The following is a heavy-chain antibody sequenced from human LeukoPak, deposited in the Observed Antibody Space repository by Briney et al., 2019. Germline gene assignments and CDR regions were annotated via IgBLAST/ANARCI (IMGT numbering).Heavy chain of an antibody. J-gene: IGHJ6*02. Sequence: ASVKVSCKASGYTFTSYGISWVRQAPGQGLEWMGWISAYNGNTNYAQKLQGRVTMTTDTSTSTAYMELRSLRSDDTAVYYCARDLGGWYLLNYYGMDVWGQGTTVTVSS. CDR3: ARDLGGWYLLNYYGMDV. D-gene: IGHD6-19*01. V-gene: IGHV1-18*01. CDR2: ISAYNGNT. CDR1: GYTFTSYG.